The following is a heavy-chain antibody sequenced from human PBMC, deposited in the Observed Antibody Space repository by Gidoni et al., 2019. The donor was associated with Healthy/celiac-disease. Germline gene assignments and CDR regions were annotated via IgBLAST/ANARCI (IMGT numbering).Heavy chain of an antibody. CDR1: GFTFSSYG. Sequence: QVQLVESGGGVVQPGRSLRLSCAASGFTFSSYGMHWVRQAPGKGLEWVAVISYDGSNKYYADSVKGRFTISRDNSKNTLYLQMNSLRAEDTAVYYCAKERRGYSYGAPDYWGQGTLVTVSS. CDR3: AKERRGYSYGAPDY. D-gene: IGHD5-18*01. V-gene: IGHV3-30*18. J-gene: IGHJ4*02. CDR2: ISYDGSNK.